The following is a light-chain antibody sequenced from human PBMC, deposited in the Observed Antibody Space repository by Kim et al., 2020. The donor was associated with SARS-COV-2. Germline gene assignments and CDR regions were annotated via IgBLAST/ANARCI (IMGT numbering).Light chain of an antibody. CDR1: QSVNNF. J-gene: IGKJ1*01. V-gene: IGKV1-39*01. Sequence: DIQMTQSPSSLSASVGDRVTVTCRASQSVNNFLNWYQQKPGKAPRLLIYTVSNLQSGVPSRFSGSGSGTDFTLTISSLHPEDFATYYCQQSHIKRTFGQGTKVDIK. CDR3: QQSHIKRT. CDR2: TVS.